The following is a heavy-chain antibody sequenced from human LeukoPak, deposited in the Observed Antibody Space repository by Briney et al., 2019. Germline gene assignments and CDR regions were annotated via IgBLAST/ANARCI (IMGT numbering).Heavy chain of an antibody. D-gene: IGHD2-2*01. CDR3: ARHHYQLSALDY. V-gene: IGHV4-39*01. CDR1: GGSISSSSYY. J-gene: IGHJ4*02. Sequence: SETLSLTCTVSGGSISSSSYYWDWIRQPPGKGLEWIGRTHTSGSTNYNPSLKSRVTISVDTSKNQFSLKLSSVTAADTAVYYCARHHYQLSALDYWGQGTLVTVSS. CDR2: THTSGST.